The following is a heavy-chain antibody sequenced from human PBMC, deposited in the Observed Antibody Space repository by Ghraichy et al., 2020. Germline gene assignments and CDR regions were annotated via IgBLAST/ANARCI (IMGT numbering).Heavy chain of an antibody. V-gene: IGHV3-23*01. CDR2: ISGSGGST. CDR3: AKGAVLMEYALFDY. J-gene: IGHJ4*02. D-gene: IGHD2-8*01. CDR1: GFTFSTYA. Sequence: GESLNISCAASGFTFSTYAMSWVRQAPGKGLEWVSGISGSGGSTYYADSVKGRFTISRDNSKNTLYLQMNSLRAEDTAVYYCAKGAVLMEYALFDYWGQGTLITVSS.